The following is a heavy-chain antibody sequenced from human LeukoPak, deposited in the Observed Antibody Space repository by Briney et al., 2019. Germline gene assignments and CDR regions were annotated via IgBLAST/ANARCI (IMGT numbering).Heavy chain of an antibody. Sequence: GGSLRLSCAASGFTFSSYSMNWVRQAPGKGLEWLSSISSSNFYIYYADSIKGRFTISRDDAKNSLYPQMNSPRAEDTAVYYCARVLDGYNLSPCDYWGQGTLVTVSS. D-gene: IGHD5-24*01. CDR3: ARVLDGYNLSPCDY. J-gene: IGHJ4*02. CDR2: ISSSNFYI. CDR1: GFTFSSYS. V-gene: IGHV3-21*01.